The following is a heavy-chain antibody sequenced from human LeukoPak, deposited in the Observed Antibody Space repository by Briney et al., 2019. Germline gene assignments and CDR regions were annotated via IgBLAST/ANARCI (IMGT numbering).Heavy chain of an antibody. V-gene: IGHV1-2*04. CDR2: INPNSGGT. D-gene: IGHD6-13*01. CDR3: ARGAGIAAAGGYFQH. CDR1: GFTFTSYD. Sequence: ASVKVSCKASGFTFTSYDINWVRQATGQGLEWMGWINPNSGGTDYAQKFQGWVTMTRDTSISTAYMELSRLRSDDTAVYYCARGAGIAAAGGYFQHWGQGTLVTVSS. J-gene: IGHJ1*01.